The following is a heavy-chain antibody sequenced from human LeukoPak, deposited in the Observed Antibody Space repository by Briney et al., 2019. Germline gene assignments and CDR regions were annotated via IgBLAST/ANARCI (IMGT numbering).Heavy chain of an antibody. Sequence: PGGSLRLSCAASGFTFSNYAMSWVRQAPGKRLEWVSTISGSTVNTYYADSVKGRFTISRDNSKNTLYLQMNSLRAEDTAVYYCARKHETSAFLLAFWGQGTLVTVSS. CDR1: GFTFSNYA. V-gene: IGHV3-23*01. CDR2: ISGSTVNT. CDR3: ARKHETSAFLLAF. D-gene: IGHD3-22*01. J-gene: IGHJ4*02.